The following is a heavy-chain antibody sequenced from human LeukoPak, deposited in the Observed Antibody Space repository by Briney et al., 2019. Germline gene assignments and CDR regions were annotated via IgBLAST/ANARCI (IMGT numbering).Heavy chain of an antibody. D-gene: IGHD4-23*01. CDR2: INPNSGGT. V-gene: IGHV1-2*02. CDR1: GYTFTGYY. Sequence: ASVKVSCKASGYTFTGYYMHWVRQAPGQGLEWMGWINPNSGGTNYAQKFQGRVTMTRDTSISTAYMELSRLRSDDTAVYYCARRQKLRGPPAGDAFDIWGQGTVVTVSS. J-gene: IGHJ3*02. CDR3: ARRQKLRGPPAGDAFDI.